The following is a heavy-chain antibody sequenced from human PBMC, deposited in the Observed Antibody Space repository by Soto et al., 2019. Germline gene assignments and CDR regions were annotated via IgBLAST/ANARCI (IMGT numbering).Heavy chain of an antibody. CDR2: ISYDGSNK. Sequence: GGSLRLSCAASGFTFSSYAMHWVRQAPGKGLEGGAVISYDGSNKDYADSVRGRFTISRDNSKNTPYLQMNSLRAEDTAVYYCASVSDIVVVPDDIAVAGFMDYWGQGPLVTVYS. D-gene: IGHD2-2*02. J-gene: IGHJ4*02. CDR3: ASVSDIVVVPDDIAVAGFMDY. CDR1: GFTFSSYA. V-gene: IGHV3-30-3*01.